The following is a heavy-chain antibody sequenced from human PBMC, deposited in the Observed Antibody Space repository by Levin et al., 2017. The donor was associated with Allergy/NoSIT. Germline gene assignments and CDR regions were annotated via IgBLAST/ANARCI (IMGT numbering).Heavy chain of an antibody. J-gene: IGHJ6*02. D-gene: IGHD3-16*01. CDR1: GYSISSGYY. CDR2: IYQSGST. V-gene: IGHV4-38-2*01. CDR3: ARFGASRALSVAYYYYGMDV. Sequence: SETLSLTCDVSGYSISSGYYWGWIRQSPGKGLEWIATIYQSGSTYYNSSLRGRVTISIDTSKNQFSLTLTSVTAADTAVYFCARFGASRALSVAYYYYGMDVWGQGTTVTVS.